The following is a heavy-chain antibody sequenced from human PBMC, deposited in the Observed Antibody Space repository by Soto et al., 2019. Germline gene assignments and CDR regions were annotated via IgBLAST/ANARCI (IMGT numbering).Heavy chain of an antibody. CDR2: IYYSGST. CDR3: ARHRIQAMITYYYGPRREGWFDH. Sequence: QLQLQESGPGLVKPSETLSLTCTVSGGSISSSSYYWGWIRQPPGKGLEWIGSIYYSGSTYYNPSLTSRVTISVDTSKNQCSLKLSSVTAADTAVYYCARHRIQAMITYYYGPRREGWFDHWGQGTLVTVSS. V-gene: IGHV4-39*01. CDR1: GGSISSSSYY. J-gene: IGHJ5*02. D-gene: IGHD3-10*01.